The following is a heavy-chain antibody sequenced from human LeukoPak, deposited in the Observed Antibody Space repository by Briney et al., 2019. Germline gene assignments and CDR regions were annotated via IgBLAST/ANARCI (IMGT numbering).Heavy chain of an antibody. CDR2: MNPNSGNT. J-gene: IGHJ4*02. CDR1: GYTFTSYD. Sequence: ASVKVSCKASGYTFTSYDINWVRQATGQGLEWMGWMNPNSGNTGYAQKFQGRVTMTRNTSISTAYMELSSLRSEDTAVYYCAREAAAAGHFDYWGQGTLVTVSS. V-gene: IGHV1-8*01. CDR3: AREAAAAGHFDY. D-gene: IGHD6-13*01.